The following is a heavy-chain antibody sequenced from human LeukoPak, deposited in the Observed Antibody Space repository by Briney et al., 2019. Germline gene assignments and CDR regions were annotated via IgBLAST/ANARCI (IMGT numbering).Heavy chain of an antibody. D-gene: IGHD1-26*01. CDR2: ISYDGSND. J-gene: IGHJ1*01. V-gene: IGHV3-30*09. CDR1: KLIFSTYT. Sequence: GGSLRLSCAASKLIFSTYTMHWVRQAPGKGLEWVATISYDGSNDYFADSVKGRFAISRDNSESTLYLQMNSLRTEDTAVYYCARDPSWVREKGYFQHWGQGTLVTVSS. CDR3: ARDPSWVREKGYFQH.